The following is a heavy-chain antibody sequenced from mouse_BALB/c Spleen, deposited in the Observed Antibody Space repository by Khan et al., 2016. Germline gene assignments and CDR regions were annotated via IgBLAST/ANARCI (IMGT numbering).Heavy chain of an antibody. V-gene: IGHV3-2*02. D-gene: IGHD1-1*01. J-gene: IGHJ2*01. Sequence: EVELVESGPGLVKPSQSLSLTCTVTGYSITSDYAWNLIRQFPGNKLEWMGYISDSGSTRYNPSLKSRTSITADTSTNKFFLQLNSVTTEDSSACYCARDYYVSSYFPYWGQCTTLPVSS. CDR2: ISDSGST. CDR1: GYSITSDYA. CDR3: ARDYYVSSYFPY.